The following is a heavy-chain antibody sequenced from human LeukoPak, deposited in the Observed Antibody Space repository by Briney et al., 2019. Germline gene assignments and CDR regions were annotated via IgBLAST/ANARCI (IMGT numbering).Heavy chain of an antibody. CDR1: GFTFSNYA. CDR2: IWYDGSNK. CDR3: ARDSYGMDV. Sequence: GRSLRLSCAVSGFTFSNYAMHWVRQAPGKGLEWVAVIWYDGSNKYYADSVRGRFTICRDNSKNTLYVQMNSLRAEDTAVYYCARDSYGMDVWGQGTTVTVSS. J-gene: IGHJ6*02. V-gene: IGHV3-33*01.